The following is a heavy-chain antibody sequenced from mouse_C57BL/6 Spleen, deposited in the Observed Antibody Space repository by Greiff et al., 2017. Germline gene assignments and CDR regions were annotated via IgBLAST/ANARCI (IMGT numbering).Heavy chain of an antibody. CDR1: GFTFSNYW. Sequence: EVKLVESGGGLVQPGGSMKLSCVASGFTFSNYWMNWVRQSPEKGLEWVAQIRLKSDNYATHSAESVKGRFTISRDDSKSSVYLQMNNLRAEDTGIYYGTGPAVVVDYWGQGTTLTVSS. V-gene: IGHV6-3*01. D-gene: IGHD1-1*01. CDR2: IRLKSDNYAT. J-gene: IGHJ2*01. CDR3: TGPAVVVDY.